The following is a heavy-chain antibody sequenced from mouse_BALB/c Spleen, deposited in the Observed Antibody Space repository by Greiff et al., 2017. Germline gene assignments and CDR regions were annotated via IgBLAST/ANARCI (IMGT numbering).Heavy chain of an antibody. Sequence: QVQLKESGAELVRPGVSVKISCKGSGYTFTDYAMHWVKQSHAKSLEWIGVISTYYGDASYNQKFKGKATMTVDKSSSTAYMELARLTSEDSAIYYCARGGLPYVDWYFDVWGAGTTVTVSS. V-gene: IGHV1S137*01. J-gene: IGHJ1*01. D-gene: IGHD2-2*01. CDR2: ISTYYGDA. CDR1: GYTFTDYA. CDR3: ARGGLPYVDWYFDV.